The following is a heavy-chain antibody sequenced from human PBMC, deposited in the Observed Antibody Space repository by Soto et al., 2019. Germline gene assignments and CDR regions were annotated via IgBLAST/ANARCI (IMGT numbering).Heavy chain of an antibody. Sequence: PGGSLRLSCAASGFTFSDHYMDWVRQAPGKGLEWVSVISGGADDTHYADSVKGRFTISRDNSKNTLYVQMDSLRAEDTAVYYCAKAINDYYAPLDYWGQGMRVTVSS. CDR3: AKAINDYYAPLDY. V-gene: IGHV3-23*01. J-gene: IGHJ4*02. CDR2: ISGGADDT. CDR1: GFTFSDHY. D-gene: IGHD3-3*01.